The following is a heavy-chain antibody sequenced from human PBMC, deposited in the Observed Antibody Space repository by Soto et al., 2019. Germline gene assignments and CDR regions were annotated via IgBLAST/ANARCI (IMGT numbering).Heavy chain of an antibody. V-gene: IGHV3-74*01. Sequence: PGGSLRLSCETSGFIFSMYWMHWVRQVPGKGPQWVARITDDGSTTYYAASVEGRFTISRDNAKNALYLQMTSLRADDTAVYYCTRGPRPTSIGTGAFWGQGTLVTGSS. J-gene: IGHJ4*02. CDR3: TRGPRPTSIGTGAF. D-gene: IGHD3-10*01. CDR2: ITDDGSTT. CDR1: GFIFSMYW.